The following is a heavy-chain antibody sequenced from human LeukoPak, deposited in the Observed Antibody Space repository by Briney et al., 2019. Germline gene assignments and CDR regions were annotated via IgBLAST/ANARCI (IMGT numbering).Heavy chain of an antibody. CDR2: IYQDGSEK. D-gene: IGHD3-22*01. Sequence: GGSLRLSCAASGFTFSSYWMGWVRQAPGKGLEWVANIYQDGSEKYYVDSVKGRFTISRDNAKNSLYLQMNSLRAEDTAVYYCARRRYYDSSGYYYVGYYFDYWGQGTLVTVSS. CDR3: ARRRYYDSSGYYYVGYYFDY. CDR1: GFTFSSYW. V-gene: IGHV3-7*01. J-gene: IGHJ4*02.